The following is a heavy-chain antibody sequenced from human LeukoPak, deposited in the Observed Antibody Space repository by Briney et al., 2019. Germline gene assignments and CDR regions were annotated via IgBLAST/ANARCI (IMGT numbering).Heavy chain of an antibody. V-gene: IGHV4-39*01. CDR1: GGSISSSSYY. CDR3: ARRGMITFGGVIAGLDY. Sequence: PSETLSLTCTVSGGSISSSSYYWGWLRQPPGKGLEWIGSIYYSGSTYYNPSLKSRVTISVDTSKNQFSLKLSSVTAADTAVYYCARRGMITFGGVIAGLDYWGQGTLVTVSS. D-gene: IGHD3-16*02. CDR2: IYYSGST. J-gene: IGHJ4*02.